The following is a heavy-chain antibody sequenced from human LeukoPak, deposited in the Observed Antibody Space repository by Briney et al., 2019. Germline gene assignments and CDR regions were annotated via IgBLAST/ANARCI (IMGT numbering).Heavy chain of an antibody. CDR2: INPSGGTT. V-gene: IGHV1-46*03. D-gene: IGHD1-26*01. J-gene: IGHJ4*02. CDR1: GYTLTSYN. CDR3: ARAYSDNNFDY. Sequence: EPSVKPSCKSSGYTLTSYNMHAVPQAPGQGLGLMGIINPSGGTTTYAQKFQVTRTMTRDTSTSTVYLGLSSLRSEDTAVFYCARAYSDNNFDYWGQGTLVTVSS.